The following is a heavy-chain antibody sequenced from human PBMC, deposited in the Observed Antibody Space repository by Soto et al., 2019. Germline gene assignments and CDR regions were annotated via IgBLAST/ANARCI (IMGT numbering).Heavy chain of an antibody. Sequence: GGSLRLSCAASGFAFSTYAMTWVRQAPGKGLEWVSVISGSGGSSYSAASVKGRFTISRDNSKNTLFLQMNGLRAEDTAVYYCAKVTKRAAAGRYEYYKYGMDVWGQGTTVTVSS. CDR1: GFAFSTYA. CDR2: ISGSGGSS. CDR3: AKVTKRAAAGRYEYYKYGMDV. D-gene: IGHD6-13*01. J-gene: IGHJ6*02. V-gene: IGHV3-23*01.